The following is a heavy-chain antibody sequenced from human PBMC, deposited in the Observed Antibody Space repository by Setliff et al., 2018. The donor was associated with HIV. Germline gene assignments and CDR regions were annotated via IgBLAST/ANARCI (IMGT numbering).Heavy chain of an antibody. CDR3: ARRKTWLRFLGY. Sequence: ASVKVSCKASGYTFNNYGISWVRQAPGQGLEWMGWINTHSGYTNYAQNVQGRVTVTMATSTSTAYMERRSLKSDDTAVYYCARRKTWLRFLGYWGQGTLVTISS. D-gene: IGHD5-12*01. J-gene: IGHJ4*02. V-gene: IGHV1-18*01. CDR1: GYTFNNYG. CDR2: INTHSGYT.